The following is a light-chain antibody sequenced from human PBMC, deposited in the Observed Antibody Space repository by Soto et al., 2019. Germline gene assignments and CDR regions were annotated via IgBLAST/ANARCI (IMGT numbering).Light chain of an antibody. J-gene: IGLJ1*01. CDR2: DVS. V-gene: IGLV2-14*03. CDR3: SSYRNSATVFV. CDR1: GSDIGGYNY. Sequence: QSALTQPASVSGSPGQSITISCIGTGSDIGGYNYVFWYKQYPGQAPKLVIYDVSNRPSGVSHRFFGSKSGNTASLTISGLQAEDEADYYCSSYRNSATVFVFGTGTKLTVL.